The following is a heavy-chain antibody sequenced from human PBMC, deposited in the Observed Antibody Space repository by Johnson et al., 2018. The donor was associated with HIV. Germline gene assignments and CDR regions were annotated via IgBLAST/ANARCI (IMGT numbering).Heavy chain of an antibody. CDR1: GFTFSDYY. V-gene: IGHV3-11*01. CDR2: ISSSGSTI. D-gene: IGHD3-10*01. Sequence: QVLLVESGGGVVQPGGSLRLSCAASGFTFSDYYMSWIRQAPGKGLEWVSYISSSGSTIYYADSVKGRFTISRDNSKNTLYLQMNSLRAEDTAVYYCAKEMEGYYGSGKGDAFDIWGQGTMVTVSS. J-gene: IGHJ3*02. CDR3: AKEMEGYYGSGKGDAFDI.